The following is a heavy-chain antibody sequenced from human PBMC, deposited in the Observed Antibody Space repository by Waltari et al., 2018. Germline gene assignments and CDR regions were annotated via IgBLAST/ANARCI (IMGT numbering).Heavy chain of an antibody. V-gene: IGHV3-7*01. CDR1: GFTFSSYW. CDR3: ARDEGLSWFDP. Sequence: EVQLVDSGGGLVQPGGSLRLSCAASGFTFSSYWMSWVRQAPGKGLEGVANIKQDGSEKYYVDSVKGRFTISRDNAKNSLYLQMNSRRAEDTAGYYCARDEGLSWFDPWGQGTLVIVSS. CDR2: IKQDGSEK. J-gene: IGHJ5*02. D-gene: IGHD6-19*01.